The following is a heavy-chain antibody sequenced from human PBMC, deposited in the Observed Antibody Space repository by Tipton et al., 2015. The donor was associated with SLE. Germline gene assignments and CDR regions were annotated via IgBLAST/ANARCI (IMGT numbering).Heavy chain of an antibody. J-gene: IGHJ3*02. D-gene: IGHD3-10*01. V-gene: IGHV4-39*01. CDR1: GGSISSSSYY. CDR2: IYYSGST. Sequence: LRLSCTVSGGSISSSSYYWGWIRQPPGKGLEWIGSIYYSGSTYYNPSLRSRVTISVDTSKNQFSLKLRSVTAADTAVYCCARQGDGSGSYYYAFDIWGQGTMVTLSS. CDR3: ARQGDGSGSYYYAFDI.